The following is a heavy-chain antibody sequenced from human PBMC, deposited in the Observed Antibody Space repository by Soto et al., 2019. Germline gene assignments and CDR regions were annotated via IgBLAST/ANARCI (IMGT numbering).Heavy chain of an antibody. V-gene: IGHV1-2*04. D-gene: IGHD4-17*01. CDR3: VIHRSGDFY. CDR2: INPNNGGT. J-gene: IGHJ4*02. Sequence: QVHLVQSGAEVKKPGASVRVSCKASGYSFTGNSMHWVRQAPGQGLEWMGWINPNNGGTNYAQRFRGWVTMTRDTSVSTAFRDLTSLKSDDTAVYYCVIHRSGDFYWWQGGLVTIS. CDR1: GYSFTGNS.